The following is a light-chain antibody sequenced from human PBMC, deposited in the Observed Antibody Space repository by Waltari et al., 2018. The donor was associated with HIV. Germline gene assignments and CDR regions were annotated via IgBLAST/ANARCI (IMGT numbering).Light chain of an antibody. J-gene: IGLJ2*01. V-gene: IGLV2-8*01. CDR1: SSDIGAYNY. Sequence: HSALPQPPSASGSPGQSVTIPCTATSSDIGAYNYVSWFQHHPGKAPKLMIFDVSKRPSGVPDRFSGSKSGNTASLTVSGLQAEDEADYYCASHAGSKDVFGGGTKLTVL. CDR3: ASHAGSKDV. CDR2: DVS.